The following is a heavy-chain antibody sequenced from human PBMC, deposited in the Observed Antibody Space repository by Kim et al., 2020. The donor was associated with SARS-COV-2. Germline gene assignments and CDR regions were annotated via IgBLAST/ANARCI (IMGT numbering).Heavy chain of an antibody. CDR3: ARVDSSGYFNWFDP. Sequence: EGSLRLSCAASGFTVSSNYMSWVRQAPGKGLEWVSVIYSGGSTYYADSVKGRFTISRHNSKNTLYLQMNSLRAEDTAVYYCARVDSSGYFNWFDPWGQGTLVTVSS. CDR2: IYSGGST. D-gene: IGHD3-22*01. V-gene: IGHV3-53*04. CDR1: GFTVSSNY. J-gene: IGHJ5*02.